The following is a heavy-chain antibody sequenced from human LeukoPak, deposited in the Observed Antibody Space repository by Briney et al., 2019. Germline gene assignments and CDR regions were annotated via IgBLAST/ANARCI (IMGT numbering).Heavy chain of an antibody. J-gene: IGHJ4*02. CDR3: ARANRYDLYFDY. CDR1: GGYISSYY. D-gene: IGHD5-12*01. V-gene: IGHV4-59*01. CDR2: IYYSGSS. Sequence: SETLSLTCTVSGGYISSYYWSWIRQPPGKGLEWIGYIYYSGSSNYNPSLKRRVTISVDTSKNQISLKLSSVTAADTAVYYCARANRYDLYFDYWGQGTLVTVSS.